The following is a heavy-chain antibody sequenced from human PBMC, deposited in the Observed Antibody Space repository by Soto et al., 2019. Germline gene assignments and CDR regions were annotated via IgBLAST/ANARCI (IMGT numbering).Heavy chain of an antibody. Sequence: PGESLKISCKGSGYSFTSYWIGWVRQMPGKGLEWMGIIYPGDSDTRYSPSFQGQVTISADKSISTAYLKWSSLKASDIAMYYCARQLPTVVTNREGYYYYYGMDVWGQGTTVTVSS. J-gene: IGHJ6*02. CDR3: ARQLPTVVTNREGYYYYYGMDV. D-gene: IGHD4-17*01. V-gene: IGHV5-51*01. CDR2: IYPGDSDT. CDR1: GYSFTSYW.